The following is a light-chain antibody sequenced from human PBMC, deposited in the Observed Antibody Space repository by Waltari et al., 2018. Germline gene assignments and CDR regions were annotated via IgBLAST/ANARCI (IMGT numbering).Light chain of an antibody. CDR2: GKD. Sequence: SSELTQDPAVSVALGQPVRFTCQGDSLRTSYASWYQLKPGQAPVLVIYGKDKRPPGIPDRISGYSSGTTSSLTITGAQAEDEADYYCSSRNGRANQVVFAGGTKVTVL. J-gene: IGLJ3*02. V-gene: IGLV3-19*01. CDR3: SSRNGRANQVV. CDR1: SLRTSY.